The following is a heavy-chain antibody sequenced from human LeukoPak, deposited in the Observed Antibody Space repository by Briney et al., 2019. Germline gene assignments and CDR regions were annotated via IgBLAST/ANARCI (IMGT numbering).Heavy chain of an antibody. Sequence: GGSLRLSCAASGFTFSNYGMHWVRQAPGKGLEWVAVIWYDGSNKYYADSVKGQFTISRDNSKNTLYLQMNSLRAEDTAVYYCARGIAVAGTFWFDQWGQGTLVTVSS. D-gene: IGHD6-19*01. V-gene: IGHV3-33*08. CDR3: ARGIAVAGTFWFDQ. CDR2: IWYDGSNK. J-gene: IGHJ5*02. CDR1: GFTFSNYG.